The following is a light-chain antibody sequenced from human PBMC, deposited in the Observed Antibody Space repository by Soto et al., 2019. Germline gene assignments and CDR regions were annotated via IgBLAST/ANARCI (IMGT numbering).Light chain of an antibody. V-gene: IGLV1-44*01. CDR1: SSNIGSNT. CDR3: AAWDDSLNAFNV. J-gene: IGLJ1*01. CDR2: SNN. Sequence: QAVLTQPPSASGTPGQRVTISCSGSSSNIGSNTVNWYQQLPGTAPKLLIYSNNQRPSGVPDRFSGSKSGTSASLAISALQSEDEADYYCAAWDDSLNAFNVFGTGTKLTVL.